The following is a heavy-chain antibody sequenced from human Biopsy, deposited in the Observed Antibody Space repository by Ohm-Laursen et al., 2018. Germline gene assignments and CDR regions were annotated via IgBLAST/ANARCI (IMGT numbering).Heavy chain of an antibody. D-gene: IGHD4-11*01. Sequence: PSQTLSLTCGVSGGSASSYLWSWIRQPPGKGLEWIGNIYNSGSTSYNPSLKSRVTISVDTSKNQFSLKLNSATAADTAVYYCASFNDYKGSWFDPWGRGTPVTVSS. CDR2: IYNSGST. CDR1: GGSASSYL. V-gene: IGHV4-59*02. CDR3: ASFNDYKGSWFDP. J-gene: IGHJ5*02.